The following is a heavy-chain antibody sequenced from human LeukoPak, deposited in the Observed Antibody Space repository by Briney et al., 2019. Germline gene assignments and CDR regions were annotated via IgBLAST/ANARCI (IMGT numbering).Heavy chain of an antibody. Sequence: GASVKVSCKTSGGTFSSYAIHWVRQAPGQGLEWMGGIIPISATVNYAQKFQGRVAITADGSTTTAYMELSSLRSDDTAVYFCARIVLGAFNWFDPWGQGTLVTVS. V-gene: IGHV1-69*01. J-gene: IGHJ5*02. CDR2: IIPISATV. CDR1: GGTFSSYA. CDR3: ARIVLGAFNWFDP. D-gene: IGHD1-26*01.